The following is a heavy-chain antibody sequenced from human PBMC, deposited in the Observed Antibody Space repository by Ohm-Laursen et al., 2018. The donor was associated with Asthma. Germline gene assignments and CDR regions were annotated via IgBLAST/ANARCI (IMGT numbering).Heavy chain of an antibody. D-gene: IGHD3-22*01. Sequence: TLSLTCTVSGDSISSGNNYWSWIRQHPAKGLEWIGYIYYSGNTYSNPSLRSRVAISVDTSTNQFSLNLTSVTAADTAVYYCARDSSGYYYDYWGQGTLVTVSS. V-gene: IGHV4-31*03. J-gene: IGHJ4*02. CDR2: IYYSGNT. CDR3: ARDSSGYYYDY. CDR1: GDSISSGNNY.